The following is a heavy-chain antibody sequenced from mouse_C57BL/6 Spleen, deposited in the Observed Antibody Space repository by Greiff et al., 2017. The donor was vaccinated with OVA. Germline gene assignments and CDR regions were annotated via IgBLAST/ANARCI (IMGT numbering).Heavy chain of an antibody. CDR3: ASCGSSQTYWYFDV. V-gene: IGHV1-22*01. J-gene: IGHJ1*03. Sequence: EVQLQQSGPELVKPGASVKMSCKASGYTFTDYNMHWVKQSHGKSLEWIGYINPNNGGTSYNQKFKGKATLTVNKSSSTAYMELRSLTSEDSAVYYCASCGSSQTYWYFDVWGTGTTVTVSS. D-gene: IGHD1-1*01. CDR1: GYTFTDYN. CDR2: INPNNGGT.